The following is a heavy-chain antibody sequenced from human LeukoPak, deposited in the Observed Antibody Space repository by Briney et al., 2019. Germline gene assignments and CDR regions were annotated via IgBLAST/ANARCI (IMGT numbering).Heavy chain of an antibody. CDR1: GFAFSIYR. CDR2: IGTSSSTI. Sequence: GRSLRLSCEASGFAFSIYRMNWVRQAPGKGLEWVSNIGTSSSTIYYADSVKGRFTISRDNAKNSLYLQMNSLRADDTAVYYCARFAAGGSYYMDVWGKGTTVTVSS. CDR3: ARFAAGGSYYMDV. V-gene: IGHV3-48*01. D-gene: IGHD6-25*01. J-gene: IGHJ6*03.